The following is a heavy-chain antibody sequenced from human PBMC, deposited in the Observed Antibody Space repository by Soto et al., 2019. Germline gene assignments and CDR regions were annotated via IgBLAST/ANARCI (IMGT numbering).Heavy chain of an antibody. V-gene: IGHV3-64D*06. CDR3: VISGYDFWSGYFSLDY. J-gene: IGHJ4*02. D-gene: IGHD3-3*01. CDR2: ISSNGGST. Sequence: AGGSLRLSCSASGFTFSSYAMHWVRQAPGKGLEYVSAISSNGGSTYYADSVKGRFTISRDNSKNTLYLQMSSLRAEDTAVYYCVISGYDFWSGYFSLDYWGQGTLVTVSS. CDR1: GFTFSSYA.